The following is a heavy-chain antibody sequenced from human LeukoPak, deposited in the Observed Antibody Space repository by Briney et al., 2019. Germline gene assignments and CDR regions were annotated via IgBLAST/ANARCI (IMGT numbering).Heavy chain of an antibody. D-gene: IGHD2-2*01. CDR1: GFTFSSYW. V-gene: IGHV3-30*02. CDR2: IWYGGSNK. CDR3: AKGQGAYCSSTSCYPDY. Sequence: PGGSLRLSCAASGFTFSSYWMHWVRQAPGKGLEWVAVIWYGGSNKYYADSVKGRFTISRDNSKNTLYPQMNSLRAEDTAVYYCAKGQGAYCSSTSCYPDYWGQGTLVTVSS. J-gene: IGHJ4*02.